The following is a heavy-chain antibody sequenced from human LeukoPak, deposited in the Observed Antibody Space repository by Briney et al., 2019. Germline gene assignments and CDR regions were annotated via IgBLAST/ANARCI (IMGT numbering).Heavy chain of an antibody. CDR1: GYTFTSYY. Sequence: ASVKVSCKASGYTFTSYYMHWVRQAPGQGLEWMGIINPSGGSTSYAQKFQGRVTMTRDMSTSTVYMELSSLRSEDTAMYYCAREFRGGYSYGPFDYWGQGTLVTVSS. D-gene: IGHD5-18*01. J-gene: IGHJ4*02. V-gene: IGHV1-46*01. CDR2: INPSGGST. CDR3: AREFRGGYSYGPFDY.